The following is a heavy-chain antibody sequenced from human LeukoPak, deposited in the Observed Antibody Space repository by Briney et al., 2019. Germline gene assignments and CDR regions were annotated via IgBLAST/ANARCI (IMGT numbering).Heavy chain of an antibody. J-gene: IGHJ3*02. V-gene: IGHV3-48*04. CDR2: IRTTSSTI. D-gene: IGHD3-22*01. CDR1: GFTFSDYS. Sequence: GGSLRLSCAGSGFTFSDYSMNWVRQAPGKGLEWVSYIRTTSSTIYYADSVKGRFTISRDNAKNSLYLQMNSLRAEDTAVYYCARNYYDSSGYFPPAFDIWGQGTMVTVSS. CDR3: ARNYYDSSGYFPPAFDI.